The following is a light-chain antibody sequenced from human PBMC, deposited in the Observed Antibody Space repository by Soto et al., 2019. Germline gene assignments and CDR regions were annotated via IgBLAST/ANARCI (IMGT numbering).Light chain of an antibody. V-gene: IGKV1-5*01. CDR2: DAS. J-gene: IGKJ1*01. CDR3: QQYQIAWT. Sequence: DIQMTQSPSTLSASVGDRVSITCRAIQRVNTCLAWYQQKPGKAPTLLIYDASSLQSGVPSRFSGRGSGTEFTLTISSLQPDDYATYYSQQYQIAWTFGQGTKVEIK. CDR1: QRVNTC.